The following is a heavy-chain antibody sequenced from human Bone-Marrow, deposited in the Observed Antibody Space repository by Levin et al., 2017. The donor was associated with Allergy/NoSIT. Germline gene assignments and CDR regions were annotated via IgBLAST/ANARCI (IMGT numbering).Heavy chain of an antibody. CDR1: GFTFSSYW. V-gene: IGHV3-7*01. D-gene: IGHD1-14*01. Sequence: GGSLRLSCAASGFTFSSYWMRWVRQAPGKGLEWVANISPDGSEKYYVDSVKGRFTISRDNAKNSLYLQLNSLRAGDTAVYYCARAGMWACDIWGQGAMVTVSS. CDR2: ISPDGSEK. CDR3: ARAGMWACDI. J-gene: IGHJ3*02.